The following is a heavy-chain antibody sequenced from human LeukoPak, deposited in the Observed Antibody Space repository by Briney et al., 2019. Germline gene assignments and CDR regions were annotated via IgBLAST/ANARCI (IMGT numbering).Heavy chain of an antibody. CDR1: GYSFSNYW. J-gene: IGHJ4*02. V-gene: IGHV5-10-1*01. CDR2: IDPSDSFT. Sequence: GEALKISCKGHGYSFSNYWISWVLQMPGKGLERMGRIDPSDSFTKYSPSFEGHVTISVDKSISTAYLQWSSLRAADTAMYYCATGACKVTTDFAGYWGQGPLVTVAS. CDR3: ATGACKVTTDFAGY. D-gene: IGHD1-26*01.